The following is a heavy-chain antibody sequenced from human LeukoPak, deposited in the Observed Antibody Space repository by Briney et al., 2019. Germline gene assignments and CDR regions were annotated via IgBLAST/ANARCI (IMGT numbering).Heavy chain of an antibody. CDR2: IYYSGST. V-gene: IGHV4-39*01. CDR3: ASLSHYYYYYYYMDV. D-gene: IGHD5/OR15-5a*01. Sequence: SETLSLTCTVSGGSISSSSYYRGWIRQPPGKGLEWIGSIYYSGSTYYNPSLKSRVTISVDTSKNQFSLKLSSVTAADTAVYYCASLSHYYYYYYYMDVWGKGTTVTVSS. CDR1: GGSISSSSYY. J-gene: IGHJ6*03.